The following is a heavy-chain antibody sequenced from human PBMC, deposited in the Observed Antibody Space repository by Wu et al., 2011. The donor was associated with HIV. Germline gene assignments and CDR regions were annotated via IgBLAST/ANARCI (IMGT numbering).Heavy chain of an antibody. J-gene: IGHJ6*02. CDR3: AREESSLTRVSSYFYGMDV. Sequence: QVQLVQSGAEVKRPGSSVRVSCKASGGTFRSYVISWVRQAPGQGLEWMGGIIPLFGTANYAQKFQGRVMITTDESTSTAYMDLSSLRSEDTAVYYCAREESSLTRVSSYFYGMDVWGQGTTVTVSS. V-gene: IGHV1-69*05. CDR2: IIPLFGTA. CDR1: GGTFRSYV. D-gene: IGHD5/OR15-5a*01.